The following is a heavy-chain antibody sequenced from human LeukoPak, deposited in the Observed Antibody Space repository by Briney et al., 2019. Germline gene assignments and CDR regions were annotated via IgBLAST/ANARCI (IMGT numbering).Heavy chain of an antibody. D-gene: IGHD6-13*01. CDR2: IRFDGSHV. J-gene: IGHJ4*02. CDR1: GFTFSSYG. Sequence: PGRSLRLSCAASGFTFSSYGMHWVRQSPGKGLEWVAVIRFDGSHVYYGDSVKGRFTISRDNSKKTLFLQMDSLGAEDTAVYCCARWDISAADIDYWGQGTLVTVSA. V-gene: IGHV3-33*01. CDR3: ARWDISAADIDY.